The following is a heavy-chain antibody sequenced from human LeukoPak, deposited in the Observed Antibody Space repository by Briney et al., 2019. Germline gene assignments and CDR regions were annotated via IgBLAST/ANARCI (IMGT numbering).Heavy chain of an antibody. CDR1: GFTFSSYA. Sequence: GGCLRLSCAASGFTFSSYAMSWVRQAPGKGLESVSAISGSGGSTYYADSVKGRFTISRDNSKNTLYLQMNSLRAEDTAVYYCATDDTNPSHYWGQGTLVTVSS. D-gene: IGHD1-14*01. V-gene: IGHV3-23*01. J-gene: IGHJ4*02. CDR3: ATDDTNPSHY. CDR2: ISGSGGST.